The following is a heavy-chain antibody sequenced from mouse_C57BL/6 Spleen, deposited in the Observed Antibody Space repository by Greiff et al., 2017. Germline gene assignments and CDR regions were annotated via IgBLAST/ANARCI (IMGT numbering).Heavy chain of an antibody. D-gene: IGHD2-4*01. Sequence: VQLQQPGAELVKPGASVKLSCKTSGYTFTSYWMHWVKQRPGQGLEWIGAIYPGNSDTSYNQKFKGKAKLTAVTSASTAYMELSSLTNEDSAVYYCTRGIYYDYDRDAYWGQGTLVTVSA. CDR2: IYPGNSDT. CDR3: TRGIYYDYDRDAY. V-gene: IGHV1-5*01. J-gene: IGHJ3*01. CDR1: GYTFTSYW.